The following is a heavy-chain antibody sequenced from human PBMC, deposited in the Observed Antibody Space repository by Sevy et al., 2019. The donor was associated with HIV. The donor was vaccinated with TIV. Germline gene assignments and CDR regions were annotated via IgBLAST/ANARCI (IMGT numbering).Heavy chain of an antibody. CDR3: ARIPDISGWPFDI. CDR2: IHDNGRT. J-gene: IGHJ4*02. D-gene: IGHD6-19*01. CDR1: GGSVNNYY. Sequence: SETLSLICTVSGGSVNNYYWTWIRLSPGKGLEWIAYIHDNGRTKYNPSLKSRVSISVDMSKNQFSLKLTSVTAADTAVYYCARIPDISGWPFDIWGQGALVTVSS. V-gene: IGHV4-59*02.